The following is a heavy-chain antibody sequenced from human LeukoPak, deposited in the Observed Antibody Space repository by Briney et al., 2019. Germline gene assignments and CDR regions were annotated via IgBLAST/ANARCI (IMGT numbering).Heavy chain of an antibody. CDR3: ARTLDYGDYVTYFWFDP. CDR1: GFSLSNARMG. V-gene: IGHV2-26*01. J-gene: IGHJ5*02. CDR2: IFSNDEK. D-gene: IGHD4-17*01. Sequence: SGPVLAKPTETLTLTCTVSGFSLSNARMGVSWTRQPPGKALEWLAHIFSNDEKSYSTSLKSRLTISKDTSKSQVVLTMTNMDPVDTATYYCARTLDYGDYVTYFWFDPWGQGTLVTVSS.